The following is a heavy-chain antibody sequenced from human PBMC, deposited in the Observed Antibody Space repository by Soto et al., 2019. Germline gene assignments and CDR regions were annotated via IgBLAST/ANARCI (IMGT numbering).Heavy chain of an antibody. J-gene: IGHJ4*02. Sequence: QVQLQQWGAGLLKPSETLSLTCAVYGGSFSDYYWSWIRQPPGKGLEWIGEINHSGNSNYNPSLKSRVTISVDASKNQFSLKLSSVTAADMAVYYCVTQRDIAMVFDYWGQGTLVTVSS. V-gene: IGHV4-34*01. CDR1: GGSFSDYY. CDR2: INHSGNS. D-gene: IGHD5-18*01. CDR3: VTQRDIAMVFDY.